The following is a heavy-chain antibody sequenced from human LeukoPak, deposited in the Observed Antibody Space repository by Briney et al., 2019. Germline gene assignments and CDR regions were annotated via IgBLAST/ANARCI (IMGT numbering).Heavy chain of an antibody. D-gene: IGHD2-15*01. J-gene: IGHJ6*02. CDR2: ISYDGSNK. CDR1: GFTFSSYA. V-gene: IGHV3-30-3*01. CDR3: ARDVSGGSYYYYGMDV. Sequence: GGSLRLSCAASGFTFSSYAMHWVRQAPGKGLEWVAVISYDGSNKYYADSVKGRFTISRDNSKNTLYLQMNSLRAEDTAVYYCARDVSGGSYYYYGMDVLGQGTTVTVSS.